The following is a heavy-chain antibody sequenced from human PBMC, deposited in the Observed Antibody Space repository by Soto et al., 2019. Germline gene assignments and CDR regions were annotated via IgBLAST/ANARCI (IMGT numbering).Heavy chain of an antibody. V-gene: IGHV4-59*01. J-gene: IGHJ3*02. Sequence: WNRQPPGKGLEWIGYIYYSGSTNYNPSLKSRVTISVDTSKNQFSLKLSSVTAADTAVYYCARVWGGAFDIWCQGTMVTVS. D-gene: IGHD3-10*01. CDR2: IYYSGST. CDR3: ARVWGGAFDI.